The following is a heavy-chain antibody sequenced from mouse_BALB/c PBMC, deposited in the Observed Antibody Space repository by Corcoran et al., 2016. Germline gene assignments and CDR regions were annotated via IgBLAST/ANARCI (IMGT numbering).Heavy chain of an antibody. Sequence: QIQLVQSGPELKKPGETVKISCKASGYTFTNYGMNWVKQAPGKGLKWMGWINTYTGEPTYADDFKGRFAFSLETSASTAYLQINNLKNEDTATYFGARRASIRLRRYYAMDYWGQGTSVTVSS. CDR1: GYTFTNYG. CDR2: INTYTGEP. J-gene: IGHJ4*01. CDR3: ARRASIRLRRYYAMDY. V-gene: IGHV9-3-1*01. D-gene: IGHD2-4*01.